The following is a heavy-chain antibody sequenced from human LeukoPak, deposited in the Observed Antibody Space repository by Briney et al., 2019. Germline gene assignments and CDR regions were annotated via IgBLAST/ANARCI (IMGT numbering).Heavy chain of an antibody. CDR1: GGTFSSYA. J-gene: IGHJ5*02. CDR2: IIPIFGTA. D-gene: IGHD6-19*01. V-gene: IGHV1-69*05. CDR3: ARDSSGWYNWFDP. Sequence: SVKVSCKASGGTFSSYAISWVRQAPGQGLEWMGRIIPIFGTANYAQNFQGRVTITTDESTSTAYMELSSLRSEDTAVYYCARDSSGWYNWFDPWGQGTLVTVSS.